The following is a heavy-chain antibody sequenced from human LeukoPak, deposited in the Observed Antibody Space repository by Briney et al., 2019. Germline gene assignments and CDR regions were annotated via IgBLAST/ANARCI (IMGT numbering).Heavy chain of an antibody. CDR1: GFTISNYW. J-gene: IGHJ4*02. CDR2: IKQDGSEK. Sequence: PGGSLRLSCAASGFTISNYWMSWVRQAPGKGLEWVANIKQDGSEKYYVDSVKGRLTISRDNAKNSLYLQMNSLRAEATALYYCARALDSSSSRYQAFEYWGQGTLVTVSS. V-gene: IGHV3-7*01. D-gene: IGHD2-2*01. CDR3: ARALDSSSSRYQAFEY.